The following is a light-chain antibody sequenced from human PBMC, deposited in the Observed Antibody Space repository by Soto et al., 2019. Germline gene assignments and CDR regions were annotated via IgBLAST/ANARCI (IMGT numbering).Light chain of an antibody. V-gene: IGLV1-44*01. CDR3: AAWDDSLTAAV. J-gene: IGLJ3*02. CDR1: SSNIGRNP. CDR2: SNN. Sequence: QSVLTQRPSASGTPGQRVTISCSGSSSNIGRNPVNWYQQLPGTAPKLLIYSNNQRPSGVPDRFSGSKSGTSASLAISGLQTEDETDYYCAAWDDSLTAAVFGGGTKVTVL.